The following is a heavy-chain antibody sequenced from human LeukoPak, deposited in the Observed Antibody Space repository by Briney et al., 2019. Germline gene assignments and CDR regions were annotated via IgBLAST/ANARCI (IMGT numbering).Heavy chain of an antibody. CDR3: ARGYCSSTSCYIDY. Sequence: QTGGSLTLSCAASGFTFSDYWMHWVRQAPGKGLEWVAVISYDGSNKYYADSVKGRFTISRDNSKNTLFLQMDSLGAEDTAVYYCARGYCSSTSCYIDYWGQGTLVAVSS. CDR2: ISYDGSNK. D-gene: IGHD2-2*02. V-gene: IGHV3-30*03. J-gene: IGHJ4*02. CDR1: GFTFSDYW.